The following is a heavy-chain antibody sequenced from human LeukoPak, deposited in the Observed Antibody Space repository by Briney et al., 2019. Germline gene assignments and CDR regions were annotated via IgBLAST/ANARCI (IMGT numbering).Heavy chain of an antibody. CDR1: GFTFSSYA. V-gene: IGHV3-23*01. CDR2: ISGSGGST. Sequence: GGSLRLSCAASGFTFSSYAMSWVCQAPGKRLEGVSAISGSGGSTYYADSVKGRFTISRDNSKNTLYLQMNSLRAEDTAVYYCAKDNRIAVAGTLDYWGQGTLVTVSS. J-gene: IGHJ4*02. CDR3: AKDNRIAVAGTLDY. D-gene: IGHD6-19*01.